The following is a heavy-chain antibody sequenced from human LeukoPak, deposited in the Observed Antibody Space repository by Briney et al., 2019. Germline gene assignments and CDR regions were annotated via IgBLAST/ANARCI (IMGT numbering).Heavy chain of an antibody. D-gene: IGHD6-19*01. CDR2: IIPIFGTA. Sequence: SVKVSCKASGGTFSSYAISWVRQAPGQGLEWMGRIIPIFGTANYAQKFQGRVTITTDESTSTAYMELSSLRSEDTAVYYCARDLGSGFNITLAGTGDWGQGTLVTVSS. CDR3: ARDLGSGFNITLAGTGD. CDR1: GGTFSSYA. V-gene: IGHV1-69*05. J-gene: IGHJ4*02.